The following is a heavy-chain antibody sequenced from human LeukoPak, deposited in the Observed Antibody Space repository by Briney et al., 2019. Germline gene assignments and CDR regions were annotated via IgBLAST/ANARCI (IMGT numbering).Heavy chain of an antibody. V-gene: IGHV3-23*01. J-gene: IGHJ4*02. Sequence: GGSLRLSCAASGVTFSNYAMNWVRQAPGKGLEWVAPIIGSCGSTFCSDSVKRRFTISKVTSKNTLYLHMSSLRADDTAVYYCAKGGYDYVEVAYFDYWGQGTLVTVSS. CDR2: IIGSCGST. CDR1: GVTFSNYA. CDR3: AKGGYDYVEVAYFDY. D-gene: IGHD5-12*01.